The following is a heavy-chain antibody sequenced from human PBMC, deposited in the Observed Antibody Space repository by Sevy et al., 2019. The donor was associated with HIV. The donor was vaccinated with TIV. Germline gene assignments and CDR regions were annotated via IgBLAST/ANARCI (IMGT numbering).Heavy chain of an antibody. CDR2: INPNSGVT. V-gene: IGHV1-2*06. Sequence: ASVKVSCKTTGYIFSDYNMHWVRQAPGQGLEWMALINPNSGVTIYAQKFRGRVSLTRDTSMSTAYMELSALTSDDTAVYYCVREDINAPRTLLSFDIWGQGTMFTVSS. D-gene: IGHD3-3*01. J-gene: IGHJ3*02. CDR1: GYIFSDYN. CDR3: VREDINAPRTLLSFDI.